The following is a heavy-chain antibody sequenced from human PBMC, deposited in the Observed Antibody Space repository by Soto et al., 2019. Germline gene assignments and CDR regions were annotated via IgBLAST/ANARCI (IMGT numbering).Heavy chain of an antibody. Sequence: GGSLRLSCAASGFTFSSYAMSWVRQAPGKGLEWVSAISASGATTYYADSVKGRFTISRDNSKNTLYLQMNSLRAEDTAVYYCANSVTTVTSSIRDRPFDYWGQGTLVTVSS. D-gene: IGHD4-17*01. J-gene: IGHJ4*02. V-gene: IGHV3-23*01. CDR2: ISASGATT. CDR3: ANSVTTVTSSIRDRPFDY. CDR1: GFTFSSYA.